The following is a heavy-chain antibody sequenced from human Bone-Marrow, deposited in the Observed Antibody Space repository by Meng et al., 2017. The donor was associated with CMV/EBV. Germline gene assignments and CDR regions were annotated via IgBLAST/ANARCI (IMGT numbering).Heavy chain of an antibody. V-gene: IGHV1-2*02. CDR2: INPNSGGT. CDR3: GSSRGNFYYDSSGYYPLLD. CDR1: GYTFTGYY. D-gene: IGHD3-22*01. J-gene: IGHJ4*02. Sequence: ASVKVSCKASGYTFTGYYMHWVRQAPGQGLEWMGWINPNSGGTNYAQKFQGRVTMTRDTSISTAYMELSRLRSDDTAVYYCGSSRGNFYYDSSGYYPLLDWGQGTLVTVSS.